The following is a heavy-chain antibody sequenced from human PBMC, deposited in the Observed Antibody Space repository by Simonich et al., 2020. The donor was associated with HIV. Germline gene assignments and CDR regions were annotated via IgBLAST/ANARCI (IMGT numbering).Heavy chain of an antibody. Sequence: QVQLVESGGGVVQPGRSLRLSCAASGFTFSSYAMHWVRQAPGKGPEGVAVITYDGSNKYYADSVKGRFTSSRDNSKNTMYLQMNSLRAEDTAVYYCASGGSISSVWADDYWGQGTLVTVSS. CDR1: GFTFSSYA. CDR2: ITYDGSNK. J-gene: IGHJ4*02. CDR3: ASGGSISSVWADDY. V-gene: IGHV3-30*07. D-gene: IGHD3-16*01.